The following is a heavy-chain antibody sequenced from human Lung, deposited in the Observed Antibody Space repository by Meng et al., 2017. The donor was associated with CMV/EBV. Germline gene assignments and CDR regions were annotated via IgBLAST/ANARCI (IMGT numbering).Heavy chain of an antibody. V-gene: IGHV3-9*01. CDR1: GFTFDDYA. CDR3: AKDTGGYSYGYNAFDI. D-gene: IGHD5-18*01. CDR2: ISWNSGSI. J-gene: IGHJ3*02. Sequence: GGSLRLXCAASGFTFDDYAMHWVRQAPGKGLEWVSGISWNSGSIGYADSVKGRFTISRDNAKNSLYLQMNSLRAEDTALYYCAKDTGGYSYGYNAFDIWGPGTXV.